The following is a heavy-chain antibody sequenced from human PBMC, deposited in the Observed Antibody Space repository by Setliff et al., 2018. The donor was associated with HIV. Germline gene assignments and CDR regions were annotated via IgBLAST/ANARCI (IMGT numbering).Heavy chain of an antibody. J-gene: IGHJ4*02. CDR1: GGSISSYY. CDR2: IYYSGST. D-gene: IGHD5-18*01. Sequence: SETLSLTCTVSGGSISSYYWSWIRQPPGKGLEWIGYIYYSGSTNYNPSLKSRVTISVDTSKNQFSLKLTSVTPADTAVYYCASGEYSYGYRFDYWGQGTLVTAPQ. CDR3: ASGEYSYGYRFDY. V-gene: IGHV4-59*01.